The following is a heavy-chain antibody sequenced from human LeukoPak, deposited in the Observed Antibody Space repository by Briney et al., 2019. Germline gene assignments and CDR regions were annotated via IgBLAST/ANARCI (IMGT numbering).Heavy chain of an antibody. D-gene: IGHD5-12*01. CDR1: GFTFSSFG. Sequence: GGSLRLSCAASGFTFSSFGMSWVRQAPGKGLEWVSVIYSGGSTSYADSVKGRFTVSRDNSKNTVYLQMNSLRAEDTAVYSCARVRRYSGYGPPNWFDPWGQGTLITVSS. J-gene: IGHJ5*02. CDR3: ARVRRYSGYGPPNWFDP. V-gene: IGHV3-53*01. CDR2: IYSGGST.